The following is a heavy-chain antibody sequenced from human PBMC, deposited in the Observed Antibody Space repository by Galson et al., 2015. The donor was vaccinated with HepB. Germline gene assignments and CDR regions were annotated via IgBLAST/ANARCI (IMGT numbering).Heavy chain of an antibody. D-gene: IGHD2-21*02. Sequence: SVKVSCKASGGTFSNFAISWVRQAPGQGLEWMGQIIPIFGIANYPQKFRGTVTITADESTSTAYMELSSLRSEDTAVYYCARGVMTPVVNAFDIWGQETMVTVSS. CDR1: GGTFSNFA. J-gene: IGHJ3*02. CDR2: IIPIFGIA. CDR3: ARGVMTPVVNAFDI. V-gene: IGHV1-69*13.